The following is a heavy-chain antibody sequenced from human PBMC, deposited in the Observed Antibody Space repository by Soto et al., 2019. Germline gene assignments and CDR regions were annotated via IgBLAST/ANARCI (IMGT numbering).Heavy chain of an antibody. CDR1: GYSFTSYW. D-gene: IGHD2-2*01. Sequence: GESLKISCKGSGYSFTSYWIGWVRQMPGKGLEWMGIIYPGDSDTRYSPSFQGQVTISADKSISTAYLQWSSLKASDTAMYYCARQGCSSTSCPGESDYWGQGTLVTVSS. CDR2: IYPGDSDT. V-gene: IGHV5-51*01. J-gene: IGHJ4*02. CDR3: ARQGCSSTSCPGESDY.